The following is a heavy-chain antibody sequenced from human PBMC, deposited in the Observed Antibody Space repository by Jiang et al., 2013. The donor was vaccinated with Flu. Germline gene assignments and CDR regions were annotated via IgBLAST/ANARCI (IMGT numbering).Heavy chain of an antibody. CDR3: ARVGSGGSFDY. Sequence: GLVKPSGTLSLTCAVSGASIDNSHWWCWVRQSPGKGLEWIGDILQSGSSNYNPSLKSRVAISIDESKNHFSLKLSSVTAADTAVYYCARVGSGGSFDYWGQGT. CDR1: GASIDNSHW. CDR2: ILQSGSS. J-gene: IGHJ4*02. V-gene: IGHV4-4*02. D-gene: IGHD2-15*01.